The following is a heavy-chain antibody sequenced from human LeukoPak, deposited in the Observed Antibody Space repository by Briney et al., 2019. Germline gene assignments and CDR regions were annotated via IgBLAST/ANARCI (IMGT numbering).Heavy chain of an antibody. D-gene: IGHD3-22*01. CDR2: ISGSGGST. Sequence: PGGSLRLSCAASGFTLSSYAMSWVRQAPGKGLEWVSAISGSGGSTYYADSVKGRFTISRDNSKNTLYLQMNSLRAEDTAVYYCANNFYDSSGYWSYFDYWGQGALVTVSS. CDR3: ANNFYDSSGYWSYFDY. J-gene: IGHJ4*02. V-gene: IGHV3-23*01. CDR1: GFTLSSYA.